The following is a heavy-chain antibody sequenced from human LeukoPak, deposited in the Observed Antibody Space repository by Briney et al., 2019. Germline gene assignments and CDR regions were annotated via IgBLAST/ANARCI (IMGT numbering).Heavy chain of an antibody. D-gene: IGHD3-9*01. CDR2: INHSGSA. CDR3: ARAGVWLPAV. Sequence: SGTLSLTCAVSGGSLSNDPWWSWVRQPPGKGLEWIGEINHSGSANYNPSLRSRVAISIEKSKDQFSLKLSSVTAADTAIYYCARAGVWLPAVWGQGALVTVSS. V-gene: IGHV4-4*02. CDR1: GGSLSNDPW. J-gene: IGHJ4*02.